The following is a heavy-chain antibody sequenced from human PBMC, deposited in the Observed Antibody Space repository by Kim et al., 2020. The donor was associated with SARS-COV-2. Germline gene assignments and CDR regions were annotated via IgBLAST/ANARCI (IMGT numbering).Heavy chain of an antibody. CDR2: ISSSSSYT. Sequence: GGSLRLSCAASGFTFSSYSMKWVRQAPGKGLEWVSSISSSSSYTYYVDSVKGRFTISRDNAKNSLYLQMNSLRAEDTAVYYCARDREYYYGSGNYYKWAFATWGQGRMVTVSS. CDR3: ARDREYYYGSGNYYKWAFAT. CDR1: GFTFSSYS. D-gene: IGHD3-10*01. J-gene: IGHJ3*02. V-gene: IGHV3-21*01.